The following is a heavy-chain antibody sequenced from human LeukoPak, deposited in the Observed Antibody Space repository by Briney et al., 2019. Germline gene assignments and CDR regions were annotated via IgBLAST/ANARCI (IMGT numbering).Heavy chain of an antibody. Sequence: GGSLRLSCAASGFTFRSYGMHWVRQAPGKGLEWVALIWYDGSNKYYADSVKGRFTISRDNSNNTLDLEMNSLRGEDTAVYYCARDVRRNWYDDWGQGTLVTVSS. J-gene: IGHJ5*02. CDR3: ARDVRRNWYDD. CDR1: GFTFRSYG. CDR2: IWYDGSNK. V-gene: IGHV3-33*01.